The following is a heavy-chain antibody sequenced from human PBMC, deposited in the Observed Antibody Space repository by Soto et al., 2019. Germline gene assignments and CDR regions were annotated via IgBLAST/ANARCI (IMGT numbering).Heavy chain of an antibody. CDR3: ARDSGIAAAEDFQH. D-gene: IGHD6-13*01. J-gene: IGHJ1*01. Sequence: GGSLRLSCAASGFTFSNYAMSWVRQAPGKGLEWVSGISGSGRFTYYADSVKGRFTISRDNSKNTLYLQMNSLRAEDTAVYYCARDSGIAAAEDFQHWGQGTLVTVSS. V-gene: IGHV3-23*01. CDR1: GFTFSNYA. CDR2: ISGSGRFT.